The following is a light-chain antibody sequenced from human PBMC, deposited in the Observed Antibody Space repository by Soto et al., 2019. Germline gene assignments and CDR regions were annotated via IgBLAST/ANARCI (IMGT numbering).Light chain of an antibody. CDR3: LLYYGGAQVL. CDR2: STS. Sequence: QTVVTQEHSLTVSPGGTVTLTCASSAGAVTSDYYANWLQQKPGQAPRALIYSTSKKHSWTPARFSGSLLGGKAALTLSAVHPEDEADYDCLLYYGGAQVLFGGGTKLTVL. CDR1: AGAVTSDYY. J-gene: IGLJ2*01. V-gene: IGLV7-43*01.